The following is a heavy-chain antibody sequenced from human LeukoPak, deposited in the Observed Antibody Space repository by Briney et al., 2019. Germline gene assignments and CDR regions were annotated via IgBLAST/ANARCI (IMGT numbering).Heavy chain of an antibody. CDR3: ARVIGYSGYDAFDY. Sequence: SVTLSLTCTVSGDSINSLDLWSWVRQPPGKGLEWIGEMYLSGTTHSNPSVKSRVTISIDKSKNQFSLKLSSVTAADTAVYYCARVIGYSGYDAFDYWGQGTLVTVSS. CDR2: MYLSGTT. V-gene: IGHV4-4*02. CDR1: GDSINSLDL. J-gene: IGHJ4*02. D-gene: IGHD5-12*01.